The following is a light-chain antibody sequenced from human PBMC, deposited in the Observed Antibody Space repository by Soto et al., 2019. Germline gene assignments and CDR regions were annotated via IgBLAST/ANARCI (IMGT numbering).Light chain of an antibody. CDR2: DAS. CDR1: QSVSSY. CDR3: QQRSNWPRVT. Sequence: EIVLTQSPATLSLSPGERATLSCRASQSVSSYLAWYQQKPGQAPRLLIYDASNRATGIPARFSGSGSVTDFTLTISSLEPEDFAVYYCQQRSNWPRVTFGGGTKVEIK. V-gene: IGKV3-11*01. J-gene: IGKJ4*01.